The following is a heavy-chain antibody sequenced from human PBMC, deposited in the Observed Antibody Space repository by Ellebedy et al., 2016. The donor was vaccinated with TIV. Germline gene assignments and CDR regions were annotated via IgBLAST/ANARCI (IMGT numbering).Heavy chain of an antibody. CDR3: ARDQSIGVAGMADAFDI. CDR2: ISYTGDTR. D-gene: IGHD6-19*01. J-gene: IGHJ3*02. Sequence: PGGSLRLSCAGSGFTFSGYYMSRIRQAPGKGLEWVSYISYTGDTRHYADSVKGRFTISRDNAKNSLYLQMNSLRAEDTAMYYCARDQSIGVAGMADAFDIWGQGTMVTVSS. CDR1: GFTFSGYY. V-gene: IGHV3-11*04.